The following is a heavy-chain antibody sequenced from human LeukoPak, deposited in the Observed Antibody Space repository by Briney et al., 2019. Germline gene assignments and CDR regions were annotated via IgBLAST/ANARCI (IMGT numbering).Heavy chain of an antibody. D-gene: IGHD1-26*01. CDR3: ARDRGIVGTTGYYYMDV. CDR1: GFSFSDYY. V-gene: IGHV3-11*04. J-gene: IGHJ6*03. Sequence: GGSLRLSCVASGFSFSDYYMSWIRQAPGKGLEWVSYIGSTIYYADSVKGRFTISRDNAKNSLYLQMNSLRAEDTAVYYCARDRGIVGTTGYYYMDVWDKGTTVTVSS. CDR2: IGSTI.